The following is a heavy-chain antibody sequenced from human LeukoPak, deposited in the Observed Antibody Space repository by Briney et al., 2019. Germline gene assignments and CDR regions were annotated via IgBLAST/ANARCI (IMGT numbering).Heavy chain of an antibody. CDR2: ISSSSSYI. CDR1: GFTFNSYS. D-gene: IGHD2-2*01. J-gene: IGHJ6*02. Sequence: AGGSLRLSCAASGFTFNSYSMNWVRQAPGKRLEWVSSISSSSSYIYYADSVKGRFTISRDNAKNSLYLQMNSPRAEDTAVYYCARDFPSYQLLIYAGYYYYGMDVWGQGTTVTVSS. CDR3: ARDFPSYQLLIYAGYYYYGMDV. V-gene: IGHV3-21*01.